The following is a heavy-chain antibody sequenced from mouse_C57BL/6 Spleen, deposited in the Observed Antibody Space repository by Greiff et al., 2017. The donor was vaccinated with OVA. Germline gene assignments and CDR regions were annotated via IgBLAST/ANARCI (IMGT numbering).Heavy chain of an antibody. CDR1: GFTFSDYG. CDR2: ISSGSSTI. CDR3: ARSYYGSYAMDY. D-gene: IGHD2-10*01. Sequence: EVQLVESGGGLVKPGGSLKLSCAASGFTFSDYGMHWVRQAPEKGLEWVAYISSGSSTIYYADTVKGRFIISRDNAKNTLFLQRTSLSSEDTAMYYCARSYYGSYAMDYWGQGTSVTVSS. V-gene: IGHV5-17*01. J-gene: IGHJ4*01.